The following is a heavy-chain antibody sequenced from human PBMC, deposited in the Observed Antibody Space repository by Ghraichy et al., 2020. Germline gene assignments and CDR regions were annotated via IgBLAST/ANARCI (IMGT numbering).Heavy chain of an antibody. CDR2: IYTSGST. D-gene: IGHD4-17*01. CDR3: ARLKISGYGDYDWFDP. V-gene: IGHV4-4*09. Sequence: SETLSLTCTVSGGSISSYYWSWIRQPPGKGLEWIGYIYTSGSTNYNPSLKSRVTISVDTSKNQFSLKLSSVTAADTAVYYCARLKISGYGDYDWFDPWGQGTLVTVSS. CDR1: GGSISSYY. J-gene: IGHJ5*02.